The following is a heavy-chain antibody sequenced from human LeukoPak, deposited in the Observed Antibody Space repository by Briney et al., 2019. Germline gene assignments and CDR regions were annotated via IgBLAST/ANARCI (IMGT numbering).Heavy chain of an antibody. V-gene: IGHV3-21*01. CDR1: GFTFSSYS. CDR3: ARVTEAPYYFDY. CDR2: ISSSSSYI. J-gene: IGHJ4*02. Sequence: GGSLRLSCAASGFTFSSYSMNWVRQAPGKGLEWVSSISSSSSYIYYADSVKGRFTISRDNAKNSPYLQMNSLRAEDTAVYYCARVTEAPYYFDYWGQGTLVTVSS.